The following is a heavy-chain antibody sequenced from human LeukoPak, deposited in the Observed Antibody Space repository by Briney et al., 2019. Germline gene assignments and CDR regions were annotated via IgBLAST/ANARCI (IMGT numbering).Heavy chain of an antibody. J-gene: IGHJ6*02. CDR1: GFTFSSYG. Sequence: GGSLRLSCAASGFTFSSYGMHWVRQAPGKGLDWVAIIWYDGSNKYYADSVKGRFTISRDDSKNTLYLQMNSLRAEDTAVYYCAREADYYDSSGYRYTMDVWGQGTTVTVSS. CDR2: IWYDGSNK. CDR3: AREADYYDSSGYRYTMDV. D-gene: IGHD3-22*01. V-gene: IGHV3-33*01.